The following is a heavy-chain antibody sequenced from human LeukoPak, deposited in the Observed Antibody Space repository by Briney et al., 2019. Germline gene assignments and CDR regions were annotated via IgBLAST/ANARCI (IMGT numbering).Heavy chain of an antibody. Sequence: GASVKVSCKASGYTFTSYDISWVRQAPGQGLEWMGWMIPNCGNTSYAQKFQGRVTITRNTSISTAYMELSSLRSGDTAVHYCARGKNLTVVVPAARSERYYHQYLHLWAKGTTVNVPS. D-gene: IGHD2-2*01. CDR2: MIPNCGNT. V-gene: IGHV1-8*03. CDR1: GYTFTSYD. J-gene: IGHJ6*03. CDR3: ARGKNLTVVVPAARSERYYHQYLHL.